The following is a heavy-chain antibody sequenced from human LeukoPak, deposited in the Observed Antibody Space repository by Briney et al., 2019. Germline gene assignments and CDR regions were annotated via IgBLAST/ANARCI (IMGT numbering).Heavy chain of an antibody. V-gene: IGHV4-38-2*02. J-gene: IGHJ3*02. CDR2: IYHSGRT. CDR3: I. D-gene: IGHD2-2*01. CDR1: GYSISSGYY. Sequence: SETLSLTCTVSGYSISSGYYWGWVRQPPGKRLEWIGSIYHSGRTYYSPSLRSPVTISVDTSRNMFSLRLCRSATCPRHDVFDIWGQGAMVTVSS.